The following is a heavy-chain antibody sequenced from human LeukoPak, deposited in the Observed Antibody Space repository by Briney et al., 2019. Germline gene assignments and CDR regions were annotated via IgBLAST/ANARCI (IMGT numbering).Heavy chain of an antibody. CDR2: ISGSGSST. Sequence: GGSLRLSCAASGFTFSSYEMNWVRQAPGKGLEWVSAISGSGSSTYYADSVKGRFTISRDNSKNTLYLQMNSLRAEDTAVYYCAKDVGIVVVVAATEDYWGQGTLVTVSS. J-gene: IGHJ4*02. D-gene: IGHD2-15*01. CDR1: GFTFSSYE. CDR3: AKDVGIVVVVAATEDY. V-gene: IGHV3-23*01.